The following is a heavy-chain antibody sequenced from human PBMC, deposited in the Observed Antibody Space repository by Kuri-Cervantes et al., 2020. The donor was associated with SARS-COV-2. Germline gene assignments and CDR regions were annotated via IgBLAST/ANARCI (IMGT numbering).Heavy chain of an antibody. Sequence: ASVKVSCKASGYTFTSYGISWVRQAPGQGLEWMGWISAYNGNTNYAQKLQGRVTMTTDTSTSTAYMELRSLRSDDTAVYYCARLRGIVVVPAAMGGAFDIWGQGTMVTVSS. CDR1: GYTFTSYG. CDR3: ARLRGIVVVPAAMGGAFDI. V-gene: IGHV1-18*01. CDR2: ISAYNGNT. J-gene: IGHJ3*02. D-gene: IGHD2-2*01.